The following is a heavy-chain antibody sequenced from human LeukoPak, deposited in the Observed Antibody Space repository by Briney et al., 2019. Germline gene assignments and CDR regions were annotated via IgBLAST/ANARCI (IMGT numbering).Heavy chain of an antibody. CDR1: GYTFTGYC. CDR3: ARAGSSWYVYFDY. D-gene: IGHD6-13*01. J-gene: IGHJ4*02. V-gene: IGHV1-2*02. CDR2: INPNSGGT. Sequence: ASVKVSCKASGYTFTGYCMHWVRQAPGQGLEWMGWINPNSGGTNYAQKFQGRVTMTRDTSISTAYMELSRLRSDDTAVYYCARAGSSWYVYFDYWGQGTLVTVSS.